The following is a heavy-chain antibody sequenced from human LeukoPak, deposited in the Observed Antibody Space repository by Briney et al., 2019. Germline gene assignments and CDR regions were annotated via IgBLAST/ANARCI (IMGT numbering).Heavy chain of an antibody. D-gene: IGHD6-13*01. CDR2: ISWNSGTI. V-gene: IGHV3-9*01. Sequence: GGSLRLSCAASGFTFADYAMHWVRQAPGKGLEWVSGISWNSGTIGYADSVKGRFTISRDNAKNSLYLQMNSLRAEDTALYYCAKDIWQQLALCDYWGQGTLVTVSS. CDR1: GFTFADYA. CDR3: AKDIWQQLALCDY. J-gene: IGHJ4*02.